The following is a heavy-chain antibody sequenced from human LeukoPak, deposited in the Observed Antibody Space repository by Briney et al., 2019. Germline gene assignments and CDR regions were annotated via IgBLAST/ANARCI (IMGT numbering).Heavy chain of an antibody. CDR3: ARASYYDSSGHLY. J-gene: IGHJ4*02. Sequence: PSETLSLTCTVSGGSISSGSYYWSWIRQPAGKGLEWIGRIYTSGSTNYNPSLKSRVTISVDTYKNQFSLKLSSVTAADTAVYYCARASYYDSSGHLYWGQGTLVTVSS. D-gene: IGHD3-22*01. CDR2: IYTSGST. V-gene: IGHV4-61*02. CDR1: GGSISSGSYY.